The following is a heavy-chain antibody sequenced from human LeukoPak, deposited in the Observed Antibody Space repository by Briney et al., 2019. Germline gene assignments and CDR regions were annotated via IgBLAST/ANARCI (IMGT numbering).Heavy chain of an antibody. D-gene: IGHD6-19*01. J-gene: IGHJ3*02. CDR3: ARHPGGLKDPFDI. CDR2: ISSSSSTI. V-gene: IGHV3-48*02. CDR1: GFTFSSCS. Sequence: GGSLRLSCAASGFTFSSCSMNWVRQAPGKGLEWVSYISSSSSTIYYADSVKGRFTISGDNAKNSLYLQMNSLRDEDTAVFYCARHPGGLKDPFDIWGQGTMVTVSS.